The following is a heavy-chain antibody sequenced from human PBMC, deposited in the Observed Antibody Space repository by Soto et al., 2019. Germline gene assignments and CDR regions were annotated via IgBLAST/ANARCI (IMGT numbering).Heavy chain of an antibody. CDR1: GFTFSSYS. CDR3: ARVRVGSGWYEDY. J-gene: IGHJ4*02. D-gene: IGHD6-19*01. V-gene: IGHV3-48*01. CDR2: ISSSSSTI. Sequence: EVQLVESGGGLVQPGGSLRLSCAASGFTFSSYSMNWVRQAPGKGLEWVSYISSSSSTIYYADSVKGRFTISRDNAKNSLYLQMNSLRAEDMAVYYCARVRVGSGWYEDYWGQGTLVTVSS.